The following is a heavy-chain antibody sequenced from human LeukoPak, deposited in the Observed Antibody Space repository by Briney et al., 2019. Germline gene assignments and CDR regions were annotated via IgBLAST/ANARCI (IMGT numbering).Heavy chain of an antibody. CDR1: GGTSTSYA. CDR2: IIPIFGTA. J-gene: IGHJ4*02. D-gene: IGHD3-10*01. Sequence: SVKVSCKASGGTSTSYAISWVRQAPGQGLEWLGGIIPIFGTANYAQKFQGRVTITADKSTSTAYMELSSLRSEDTAVYYCAPTYYYGSGSYGPFDSWGQGTLVTVSS. CDR3: APTYYYGSGSYGPFDS. V-gene: IGHV1-69*06.